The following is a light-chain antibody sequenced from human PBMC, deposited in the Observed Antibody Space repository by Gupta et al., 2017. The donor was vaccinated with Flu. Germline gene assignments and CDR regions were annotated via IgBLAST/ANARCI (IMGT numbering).Light chain of an antibody. CDR1: TSNIGAGYA. Sequence: QFVLTQPPSVSGAPGQRVTISCTGSTSNIGAGYAVHWYQQVPGRAPKRRIEGINKRTSGVADRFAGYTCCTSEYLAIDGLQDGDYSDEVGHYYDTSIRGSMVFGGGTKLTVL. CDR3: HYYDTSIRGSMV. V-gene: IGLV1-40*01. CDR2: GIN. J-gene: IGLJ3*02.